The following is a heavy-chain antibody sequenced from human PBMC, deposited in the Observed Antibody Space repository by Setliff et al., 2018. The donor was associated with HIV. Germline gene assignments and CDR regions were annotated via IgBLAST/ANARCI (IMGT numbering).Heavy chain of an antibody. CDR2: ITHSGST. V-gene: IGHV4-39*07. Sequence: SETLSLTCTVSGGSVSSGRFYWTWIRQPPGKGLEWIGEITHSGSTNYNPSLETRVTISVDTSKNQFSLKLSSVTAADTAVYYCAKGVAGLQYYYYYMDVWGKGTTVTVSS. CDR1: GGSVSSGRFY. D-gene: IGHD6-19*01. CDR3: AKGVAGLQYYYYYMDV. J-gene: IGHJ6*03.